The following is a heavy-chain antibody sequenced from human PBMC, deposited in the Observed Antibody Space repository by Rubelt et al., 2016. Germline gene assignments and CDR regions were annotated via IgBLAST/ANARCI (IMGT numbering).Heavy chain of an antibody. CDR2: VWNDGSKK. Sequence: QPGRSLRLSCAASGFTFRSYGMHWVRQAPGKGLEWVAIVWNDGSKKYYVDSVKGRFTVSRDNSHNTLYLQLSDLRAEDTALYYCTKGCSSTSCANFDFWGPGTLVAVSS. CDR1: GFTFRSYG. J-gene: IGHJ4*02. CDR3: TKGCSSTSCANFDF. D-gene: IGHD2-2*01. V-gene: IGHV3-33*03.